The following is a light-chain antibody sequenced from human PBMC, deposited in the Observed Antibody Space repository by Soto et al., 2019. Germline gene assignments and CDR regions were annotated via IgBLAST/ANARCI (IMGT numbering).Light chain of an antibody. CDR3: QRYDSLRT. J-gene: IGKJ1*01. V-gene: IGKV3-20*01. Sequence: EIVLTQCPGTLSLSPGERATLSCRASQSVRSNVLAWYQQKPGQAPRLLIYGASNRATGISARFSGSGSGTDITLTITVLEPEDFAMYYCQRYDSLRTFGQGTKVEF. CDR1: QSVRSNV. CDR2: GAS.